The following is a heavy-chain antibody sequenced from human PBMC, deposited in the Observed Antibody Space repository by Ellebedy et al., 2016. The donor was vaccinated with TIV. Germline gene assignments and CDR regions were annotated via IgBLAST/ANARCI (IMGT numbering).Heavy chain of an antibody. D-gene: IGHD2-21*02. V-gene: IGHV3-23*01. CDR1: GFTFSPYA. J-gene: IGHJ4*02. CDR3: AKDRTSGDGYWVFDS. CDR2: IVGSGA. Sequence: PGGSLRLSCPASGFTFSPYAMAWVRQAPGKGLEWVSGIVGSGAEKYADSVKGRFTISRDNSKRTVDLQMRSVRAEDTPVYFCAKDRTSGDGYWVFDSWGQGTMVSVSS.